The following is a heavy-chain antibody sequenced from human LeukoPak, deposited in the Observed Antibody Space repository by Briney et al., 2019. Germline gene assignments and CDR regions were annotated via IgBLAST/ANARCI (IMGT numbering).Heavy chain of an antibody. J-gene: IGHJ4*02. CDR2: ISAYNGNT. V-gene: IGHV1-18*01. D-gene: IGHD2-2*01. Sequence: ASVKVSCKASGYTFTSYGISWVRQAPGHGLEWMGWISAYNGNTKYAQKLQGRVTMTTDTSTSTAYMELRSLRSDDTAVYYCASDVGYCRSSSCYGLYYWGQGTLVTVSS. CDR3: ASDVGYCRSSSCYGLYY. CDR1: GYTFTSYG.